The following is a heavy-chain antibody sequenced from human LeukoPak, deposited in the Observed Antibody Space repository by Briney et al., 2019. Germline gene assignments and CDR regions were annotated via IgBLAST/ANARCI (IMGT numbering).Heavy chain of an antibody. CDR1: GFTFSSYG. Sequence: PGGSLRLSCAASGFTFSSYGMHWVRQAPGKGLEWVAVIWYDGSNKYYADSVKGRFTISRDNSKNTLYLQMNSLRAEDTAVYYCARDGGAGIDDAFDIWGQGTMVTVSS. CDR2: IWYDGSNK. CDR3: ARDGGAGIDDAFDI. V-gene: IGHV3-33*01. D-gene: IGHD6-13*01. J-gene: IGHJ3*02.